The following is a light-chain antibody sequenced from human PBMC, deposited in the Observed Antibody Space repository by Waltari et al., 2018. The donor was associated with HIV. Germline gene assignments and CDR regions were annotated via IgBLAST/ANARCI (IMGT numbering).Light chain of an antibody. Sequence: QSVLTQPPSVSGTPGQTVTISCSGSSSNIGSNTVTCFQQFPRTAPKVLMYGNNQLPAGVPDRFSGSNSGTSASLAISGLQSEDEAEYYCAAWDDSLNALLVFGGGTKLTVL. CDR2: GNN. J-gene: IGLJ2*01. CDR1: SSNIGSNT. CDR3: AAWDDSLNALLV. V-gene: IGLV1-44*01.